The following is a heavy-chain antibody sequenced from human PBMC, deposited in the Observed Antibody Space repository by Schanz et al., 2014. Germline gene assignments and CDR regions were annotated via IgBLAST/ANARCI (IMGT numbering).Heavy chain of an antibody. CDR1: GYTFTTYY. Sequence: QVQLLQSGAEVKKPGASMKVSCKASGYTFTTYYMLWVRQAPGQGLEWMGRIIPILGIANYAQKFQGRVTFTADKSTSTAYMELSSLKSEDTAVYYCARGPLGTSPWGQGTLGTVSS. CDR2: IIPILGIA. D-gene: IGHD5-12*01. V-gene: IGHV1-69*09. CDR3: ARGPLGTSP. J-gene: IGHJ5*02.